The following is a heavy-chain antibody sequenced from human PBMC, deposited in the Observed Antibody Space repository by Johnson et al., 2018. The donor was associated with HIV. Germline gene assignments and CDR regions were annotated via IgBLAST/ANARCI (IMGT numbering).Heavy chain of an antibody. V-gene: IGHV3-30*18. CDR1: GFTFSTSG. Sequence: QVHLVESGGGVVQPGRSLRLSCAASGFTFSTSGMHWVRQAPGKGMEWVAVISYGGSNKYYADSVKGRFPISRDNSKNTLYLQMNSLRAEDTAVYYCAKNRPRGSWYDAFDIWGQGTIVTVSS. D-gene: IGHD2-15*01. CDR3: AKNRPRGSWYDAFDI. CDR2: ISYGGSNK. J-gene: IGHJ3*02.